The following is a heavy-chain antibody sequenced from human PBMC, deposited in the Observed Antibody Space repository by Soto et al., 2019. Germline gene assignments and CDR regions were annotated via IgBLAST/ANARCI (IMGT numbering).Heavy chain of an antibody. CDR3: ARSYLGGWYYFDD. J-gene: IGHJ4*02. V-gene: IGHV4-31*03. CDR1: GGSISSGGYY. CDR2: IYYSGST. Sequence: SETLSLTCTVSGGSISSGGYYWSWIRQHPGKGLEWIGYIYYSGSTYYNPSLKSRVTISVDTSKNQFSLKLSSVTAADTAVYYCARSYLGGWYYFDDSGQGTLVTVSS. D-gene: IGHD2-15*01.